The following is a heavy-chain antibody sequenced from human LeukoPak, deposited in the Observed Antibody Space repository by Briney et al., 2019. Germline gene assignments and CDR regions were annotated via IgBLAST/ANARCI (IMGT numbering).Heavy chain of an antibody. CDR1: GFTFSSYW. Sequence: GGSLRLSCSASGFTFSSYWMHWVRHAPAKGLVGVSRIKIDGSRTHYADFAQGRFTISRDNAKNTLYLQMNSLRAEDTAVYYCARDGYEFRAFDIWGQGTMVTVSP. D-gene: IGHD5-12*01. J-gene: IGHJ3*02. CDR2: IKIDGSRT. V-gene: IGHV3-74*01. CDR3: ARDGYEFRAFDI.